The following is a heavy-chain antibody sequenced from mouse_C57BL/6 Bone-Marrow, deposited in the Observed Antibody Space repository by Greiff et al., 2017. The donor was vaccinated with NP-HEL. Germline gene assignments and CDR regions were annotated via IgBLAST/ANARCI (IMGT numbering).Heavy chain of an antibody. V-gene: IGHV5-4*01. D-gene: IGHD1-1*01. Sequence: EVHLVESGGGLVKPGASLKLSCAASGFTFSSYAMSWVRQTPEQRLEWVATISAAGSYTYYPDNVKGRFTISIDNAKNNLYLQMSHLKAEDTAMYYGERDPRSRPYYFDVWGKGTTLTVSS. CDR1: GFTFSSYA. J-gene: IGHJ2*01. CDR2: ISAAGSYT. CDR3: ERDPRSRPYYFDV.